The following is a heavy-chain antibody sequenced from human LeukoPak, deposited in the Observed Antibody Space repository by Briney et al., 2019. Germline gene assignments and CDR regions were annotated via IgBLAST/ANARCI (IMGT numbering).Heavy chain of an antibody. CDR1: GFTFSSYA. CDR2: MTTSDT. Sequence: GGSLRLSCVASGFTFSSYAMTWVRQAPGKGLEWVSAMTTSDTYYADSVKGRFTISRDNSKNTLSLQMNSLKTEDTAVYYCTTDDSMIVVVLDAFDIWGQGTMVTVSS. CDR3: TTDDSMIVVVLDAFDI. D-gene: IGHD3-22*01. J-gene: IGHJ3*02. V-gene: IGHV3-23*01.